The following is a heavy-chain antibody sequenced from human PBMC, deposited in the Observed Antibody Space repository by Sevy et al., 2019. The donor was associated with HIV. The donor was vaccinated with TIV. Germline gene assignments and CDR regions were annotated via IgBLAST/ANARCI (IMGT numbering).Heavy chain of an antibody. D-gene: IGHD6-13*01. J-gene: IGHJ6*03. V-gene: IGHV3-30-3*01. Sequence: GGSLRLSCAASGFTFSSYAMHWVRQAPGKGLEWVAVISYDGSNKYYADSVKGRFTISRDNSKNTLYQQMNSLRAEDTAVYYCARDERIAGGRYYYYYYMDVWGKGTTVTVSS. CDR2: ISYDGSNK. CDR1: GFTFSSYA. CDR3: ARDERIAGGRYYYYYYMDV.